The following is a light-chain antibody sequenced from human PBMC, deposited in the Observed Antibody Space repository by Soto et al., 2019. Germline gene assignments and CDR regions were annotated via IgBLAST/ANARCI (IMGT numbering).Light chain of an antibody. J-gene: IGKJ1*01. V-gene: IGKV3-15*01. Sequence: EIVMTQSPATLSVSPGERATLSCRASQSVSKSLAWYQQKPGQAPRLLIYSASTGATGIPARFSGSGSETEFTLSISSLQSEDFAVYYCQQYNNWPGTFGQGTKVDIK. CDR3: QQYNNWPGT. CDR1: QSVSKS. CDR2: SAS.